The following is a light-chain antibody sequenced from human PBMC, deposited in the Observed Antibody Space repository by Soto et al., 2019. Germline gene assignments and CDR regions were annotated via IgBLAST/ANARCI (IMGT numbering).Light chain of an antibody. CDR1: SSDVGAYDF. Sequence: QSVLTQPASVSGSPGQSITISCTGTSSDVGAYDFVSWYQQHPDKAPKLLIYEVSYRPSGVSTRFSGSKSVNTATLTISGLQAEDEADYYCASHTSSSTRVFGTGTKLTVL. J-gene: IGLJ1*01. CDR2: EVS. CDR3: ASHTSSSTRV. V-gene: IGLV2-14*03.